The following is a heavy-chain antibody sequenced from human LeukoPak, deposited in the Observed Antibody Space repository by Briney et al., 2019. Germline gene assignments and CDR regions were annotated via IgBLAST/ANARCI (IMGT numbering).Heavy chain of an antibody. J-gene: IGHJ4*02. V-gene: IGHV3-23*01. Sequence: GGSLRLSCAASGFTFINYAMTWVRQAPGKGLEWVSSITGSGDYTYYADSVKGRFTISRDNSKNTLYLQMNSLRAEDTAVYYCAKALNSGSYLYYFDYWGQGTLVTVSS. CDR3: AKALNSGSYLYYFDY. CDR1: GFTFINYA. CDR2: ITGSGDYT. D-gene: IGHD1-26*01.